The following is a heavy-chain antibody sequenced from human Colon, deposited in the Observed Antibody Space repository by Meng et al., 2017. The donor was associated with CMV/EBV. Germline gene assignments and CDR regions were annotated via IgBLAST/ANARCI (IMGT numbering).Heavy chain of an antibody. CDR1: GFTFSNYG. CDR2: ISSSSSYI. V-gene: IGHV3-21*01. CDR3: ARDSCSSTSCYYY. D-gene: IGHD2-2*01. Sequence: GESLKISCAASGFTFSNYGMHWVRQAPGKGLEWVSSISSSSSYIYYADSVKGRFTISRDNAKNSLYLQMNSLRAEDTAVYYCARDSCSSTSCYYYWGQGTLVTVSS. J-gene: IGHJ4*02.